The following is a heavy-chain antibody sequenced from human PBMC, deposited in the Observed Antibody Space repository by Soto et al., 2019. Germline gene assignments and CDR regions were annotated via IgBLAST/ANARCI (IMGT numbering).Heavy chain of an antibody. CDR1: GFTFSSYA. CDR2: ISGSGGST. Sequence: GGSLRLSCAASGFTFSSYAMSWVRQAPGKGLEWVSAISGSGGSTYYADSVKGRFTISRDNSKNTLYLQMNSLRAEDTAVYYCARSGFGERIYYMDVWGKGTTVTVSS. CDR3: ARSGFGERIYYMDV. J-gene: IGHJ6*03. D-gene: IGHD3-10*01. V-gene: IGHV3-23*01.